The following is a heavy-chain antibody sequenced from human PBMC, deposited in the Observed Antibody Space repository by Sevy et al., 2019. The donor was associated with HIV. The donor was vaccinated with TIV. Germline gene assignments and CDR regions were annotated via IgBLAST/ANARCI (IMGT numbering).Heavy chain of an antibody. D-gene: IGHD4-17*01. V-gene: IGHV3-74*01. CDR1: GFNFSSYW. CDR2: ISSDGSIT. J-gene: IGHJ6*02. CDR3: ARAESVSTRNAMDV. Sequence: GGSLRLSCAASGFNFSSYWMHWVRQAPGKGLVWVSRISSDGSITNYADSVKGRFTFSRDNAKNTVYLQMNSLRVEDTALYYCARAESVSTRNAMDVWGQRTTVTASS.